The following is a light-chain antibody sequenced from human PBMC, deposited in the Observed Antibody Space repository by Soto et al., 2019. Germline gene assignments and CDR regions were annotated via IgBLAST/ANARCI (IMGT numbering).Light chain of an antibody. V-gene: IGLV2-8*01. CDR2: EVS. CDR1: SSDVGGYNF. Sequence: QSALTQPASASGSPGQSVTISCTGTSSDVGGYNFVSWYQQHPGKAPKLMIYEVSKRPSGVPNRLSGSKSANTASLTISGLQTEDEADYYCSSYGGTNTVVFGGGTKLTVL. CDR3: SSYGGTNTVV. J-gene: IGLJ2*01.